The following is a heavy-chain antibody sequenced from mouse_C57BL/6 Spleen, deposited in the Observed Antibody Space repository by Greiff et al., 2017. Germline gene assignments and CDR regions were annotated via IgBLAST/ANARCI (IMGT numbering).Heavy chain of an antibody. CDR2: IDPSDSYT. V-gene: IGHV1-69*01. CDR3: ARKRNLLHAMDY. D-gene: IGHD1-1*01. CDR1: GYTFTSYW. Sequence: QVQLQQPGAELVMPGASVKLSCKASGYTFTSYWMHWVKQRPGQGLEWIGEIDPSDSYTNYNQKFKGKSTLTVDKSSSTAYMQLSSLTSEDSAVYYCARKRNLLHAMDYWGQGTAVTVSS. J-gene: IGHJ4*01.